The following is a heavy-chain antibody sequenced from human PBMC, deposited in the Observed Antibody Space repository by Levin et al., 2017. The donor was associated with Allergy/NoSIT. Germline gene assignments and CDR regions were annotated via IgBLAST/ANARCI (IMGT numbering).Heavy chain of an antibody. Sequence: SQTLSLTCTVSGDSISSGHYYWSWIRQPPGKGLEWIGHSYYSGTAYYNPSLKSRLTISVDTSQNQFSLNLSSVTAADTAVYYCARVRNAGGRGWFDSWGQGTRVTVSS. CDR1: GDSISSGHYY. D-gene: IGHD2-8*02. CDR3: ARVRNAGGRGWFDS. V-gene: IGHV4-31*03. CDR2: SYYSGTA. J-gene: IGHJ5*01.